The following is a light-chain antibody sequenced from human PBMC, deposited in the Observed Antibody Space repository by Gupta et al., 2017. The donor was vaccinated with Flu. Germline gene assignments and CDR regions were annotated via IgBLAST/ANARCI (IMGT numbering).Light chain of an antibody. Sequence: QSVLTQPPSASGSPGQRATISCSGSNSNIGRNSVNWYHYLPGAAPKLLIYNNDQRPSGVPDRFSGSKSGTSVSLAIRGLQSGDEGDYYCATWDNTLNGRVFGGGTKLTV. CDR2: NND. V-gene: IGLV1-44*01. J-gene: IGLJ3*02. CDR3: ATWDNTLNGRV. CDR1: NSNIGRNS.